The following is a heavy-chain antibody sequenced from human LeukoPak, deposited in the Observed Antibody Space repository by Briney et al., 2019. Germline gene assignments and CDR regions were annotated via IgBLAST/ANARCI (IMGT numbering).Heavy chain of an antibody. CDR1: GGSISNYY. CDR3: AREVVAAPGTVDY. D-gene: IGHD6-13*01. Sequence: PSETLSLTCTVSGGSISNYYWSWIRQPPGKGLEWIGYIFYIGNTNYSPSLKSRLTISLDTSKNQFSLKLSSVTAADTAVYYCAREVVAAPGTVDYWGQGTLVTVSS. CDR2: IFYIGNT. J-gene: IGHJ4*01. V-gene: IGHV4-59*01.